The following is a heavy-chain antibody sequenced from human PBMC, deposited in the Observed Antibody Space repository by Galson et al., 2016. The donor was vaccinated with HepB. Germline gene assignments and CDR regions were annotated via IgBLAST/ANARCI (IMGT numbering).Heavy chain of an antibody. D-gene: IGHD2-15*01. V-gene: IGHV5-51*01. CDR3: VSYCCGGSCHFHSYGMDV. Sequence: SGAEVKKPGESLKISCKGSGYSFTSYWIGWVRQMPGKGLEWMGIIYPGDSDTRYSPSFQGQVTISADKSISTAYLQWRSLKASDTAMYYCVSYCCGGSCHFHSYGMDVWGQGTTVTVSS. CDR2: IYPGDSDT. J-gene: IGHJ6*02. CDR1: GYSFTSYW.